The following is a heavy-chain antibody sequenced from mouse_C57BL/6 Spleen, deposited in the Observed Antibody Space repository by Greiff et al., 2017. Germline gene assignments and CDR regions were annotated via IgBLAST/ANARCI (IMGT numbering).Heavy chain of an antibody. D-gene: IGHD3-1*01. V-gene: IGHV1-82*01. CDR3: ARGGLFYYAMDY. Sequence: QVQLQQSGPELVKPGASVKISCKASGYAFSSSWMNWVKQRPGKGLEWIGRIYPGDGDTNYNGKFKGKATLTADKSSSTAYMQLSSLTSEDSAVYFCARGGLFYYAMDYWGQGTSVTVSS. CDR2: IYPGDGDT. J-gene: IGHJ4*01. CDR1: GYAFSSSW.